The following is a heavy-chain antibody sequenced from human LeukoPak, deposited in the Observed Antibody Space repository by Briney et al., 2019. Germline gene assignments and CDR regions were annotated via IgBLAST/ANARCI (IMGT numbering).Heavy chain of an antibody. D-gene: IGHD2-15*01. CDR2: IGGSGETT. Sequence: PGGSLRLSCAASGFTFSTYGMSWVRQAPGKGLEWVAIIGGSGETTIYGDSVKGRLTISRDNSKNTVYLQMNSLRVEDTAVYYCARRYCSGGSCYSGFEDYYYYGMDVWGQGTTVTVSS. CDR3: ARRYCSGGSCYSGFEDYYYYGMDV. CDR1: GFTFSTYG. J-gene: IGHJ6*02. V-gene: IGHV3-23*01.